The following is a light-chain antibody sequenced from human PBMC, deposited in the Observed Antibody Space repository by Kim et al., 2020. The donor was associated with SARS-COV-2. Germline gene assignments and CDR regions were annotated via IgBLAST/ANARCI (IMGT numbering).Light chain of an antibody. CDR2: DAS. V-gene: IGKV1D-13*01. CDR1: RGISSE. Sequence: SASVGARVTSTCRASRGISSELAWYQQKPGKAPELLICDASSLQNGIPSRFSGSGSGTDFTLTISSLQPEDFATYYCQQFNNYPRTFGQGTKLEI. CDR3: QQFNNYPRT. J-gene: IGKJ2*01.